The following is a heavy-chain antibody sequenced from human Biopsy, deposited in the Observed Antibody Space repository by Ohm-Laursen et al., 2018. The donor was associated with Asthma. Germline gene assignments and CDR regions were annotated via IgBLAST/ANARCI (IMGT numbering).Heavy chain of an antibody. J-gene: IGHJ4*02. D-gene: IGHD3-22*01. CDR3: ARSYDTDSYPVLVLDY. CDR1: GGSFSNFA. V-gene: IGHV1-69*04. CDR2: ILTKFDIT. Sequence: SVKVSCKASGGSFSNFAFSWVRQAPGHGLEWMGTILTKFDITSYAEKFQGRVTITADKSTSTTNMELSRLRSEDTAVYYCARSYDTDSYPVLVLDYWGQGTLVTVSS.